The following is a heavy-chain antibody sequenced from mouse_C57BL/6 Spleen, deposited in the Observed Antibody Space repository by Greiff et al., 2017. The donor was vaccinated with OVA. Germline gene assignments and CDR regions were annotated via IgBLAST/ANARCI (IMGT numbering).Heavy chain of an antibody. Sequence: QVQLQHPGAELVRPGSSVKLSCKASGYTFTSYWMHWVKQRPIQGLEWIGNIDPSDSETHYNQKFKDKATLTVDKSSSTAYMQLSSLTSEDSAVYYCARSSYDYDGDYAMDYWGQGTSVTVSS. CDR3: ARSSYDYDGDYAMDY. D-gene: IGHD2-4*01. CDR2: IDPSDSET. V-gene: IGHV1-52*01. J-gene: IGHJ4*01. CDR1: GYTFTSYW.